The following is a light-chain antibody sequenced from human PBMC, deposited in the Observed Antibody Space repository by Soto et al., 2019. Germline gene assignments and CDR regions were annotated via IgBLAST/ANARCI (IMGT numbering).Light chain of an antibody. CDR2: GAS. J-gene: IGKJ2*01. Sequence: EIVLTQSPGTLSLSPGDRATLSCGASQSVTSSYLAWYQQKPGQAPRLLIYGASSRTTGIPDRFSGSGSGTDFTLTISRLEPEDFAVYYCQQYDSSPYTFGQGTKLEIK. CDR1: QSVTSSY. V-gene: IGKV3-20*01. CDR3: QQYDSSPYT.